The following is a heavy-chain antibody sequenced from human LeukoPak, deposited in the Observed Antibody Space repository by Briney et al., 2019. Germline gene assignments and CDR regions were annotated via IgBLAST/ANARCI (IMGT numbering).Heavy chain of an antibody. J-gene: IGHJ4*02. CDR1: GVTFSNYE. CDR2: ISDSGNTI. CDR3: ARDQTGNIDY. V-gene: IGHV3-48*03. Sequence: GGSLRLSCAASGVTFSNYEMNWVRQAPGKGLEWVSYISDSGNTIYYADSVKGRFTISRDNAKNSLYLQMNSLRAEDTAVYVCARDQTGNIDYWGQGTLVTVSA.